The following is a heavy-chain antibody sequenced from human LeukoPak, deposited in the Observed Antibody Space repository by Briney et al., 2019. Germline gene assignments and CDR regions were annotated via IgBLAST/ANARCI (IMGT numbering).Heavy chain of an antibody. J-gene: IGHJ4*02. D-gene: IGHD1-26*01. V-gene: IGHV1-46*01. CDR3: ARSGRIRSFPGGYYFDY. CDR2: INPSGGST. CDR1: GYTFTSYY. Sequence: ASVKVSCKASGYTFTSYYMHWVRQAPGQGLEWMGIINPSGGSTSYAQKFQGRVTMTRDTSTSTVYMELSSLRSEDTAVYYCARSGRIRSFPGGYYFDYWGQGTLVTVSS.